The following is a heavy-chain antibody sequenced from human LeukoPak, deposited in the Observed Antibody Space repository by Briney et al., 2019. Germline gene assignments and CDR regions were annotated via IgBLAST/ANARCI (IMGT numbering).Heavy chain of an antibody. CDR1: GGSFSGYY. Sequence: SETLSLTCAVYGGSFSGYYRSWIRQPPGKGLEWIGEINHSGSTNYNPSLKSRVTISVDTSKNQFSLKLSSVTAADTAVYYCRIQLWTPVVIGYWGQGTLVTVSS. CDR2: INHSGST. J-gene: IGHJ4*02. D-gene: IGHD5-18*01. V-gene: IGHV4-34*01. CDR3: RIQLWTPVVIGY.